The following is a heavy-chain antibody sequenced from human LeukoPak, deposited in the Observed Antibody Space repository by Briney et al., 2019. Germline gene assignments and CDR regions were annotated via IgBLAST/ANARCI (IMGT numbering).Heavy chain of an antibody. CDR2: MNPNSGNT. CDR3: ARAYYYGSGSYKGLSYYYYMDV. D-gene: IGHD3-10*01. CDR1: GYTFTSYD. V-gene: IGHV1-8*03. Sequence: ASVKVSCKASGYTFTSYDINWVRQATGQGLEWMGWMNPNSGNTGYAQKFQGRVTITRNTSISTAYMELSSLRSEDTAVYYCARAYYYGSGSYKGLSYYYYMDVWGKGTTVTVSS. J-gene: IGHJ6*03.